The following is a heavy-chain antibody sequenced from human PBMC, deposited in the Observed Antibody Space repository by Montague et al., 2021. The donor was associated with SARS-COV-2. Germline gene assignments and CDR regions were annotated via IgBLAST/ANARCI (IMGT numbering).Heavy chain of an antibody. J-gene: IGHJ6*02. D-gene: IGHD1-14*01. Sequence: SETLSLTCTVSGGSISAYYWSWIRQPPGKGLEWIAYMYNSRSSNYNPSLKSRVSISVDTSKSQSSLKLTSVTAADTAVYYCARGGIPTPGAEWKILHYHGMDVWGQGTTVTVSS. CDR2: MYNSRSS. V-gene: IGHV4-59*13. CDR1: GGSISAYY. CDR3: ARGGIPTPGAEWKILHYHGMDV.